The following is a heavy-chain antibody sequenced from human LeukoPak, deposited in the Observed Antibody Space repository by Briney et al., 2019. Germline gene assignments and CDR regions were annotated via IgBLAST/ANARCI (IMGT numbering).Heavy chain of an antibody. CDR3: ARVKSGYIKPGFDY. Sequence: GGSLRLSCAASGFTFSSYWMSWVRQAPGKGLEWVANIKQDGSEKYYVDSVKGRFTISRDNAKNSLYLQMNSLRAEDTALYYCARVKSGYIKPGFDYWGQGTLVTVSS. D-gene: IGHD5-12*01. V-gene: IGHV3-7*01. CDR2: IKQDGSEK. CDR1: GFTFSSYW. J-gene: IGHJ4*02.